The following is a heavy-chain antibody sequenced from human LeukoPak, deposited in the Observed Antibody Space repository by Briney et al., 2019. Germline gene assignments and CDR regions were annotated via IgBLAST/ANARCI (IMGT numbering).Heavy chain of an antibody. CDR1: GGSISGYY. D-gene: IGHD3-22*01. Sequence: PSETLSLTCTVSGGSISGYYWNWIRQPPGKGLEWIGNIFYSGTTNYNPSLTSRVAMSVDTSKNQFSLKLSSVTAADTAVYYCARHLVVITTYDAFDIWGQGTMVTVSS. J-gene: IGHJ3*02. CDR3: ARHLVVITTYDAFDI. V-gene: IGHV4-59*08. CDR2: IFYSGTT.